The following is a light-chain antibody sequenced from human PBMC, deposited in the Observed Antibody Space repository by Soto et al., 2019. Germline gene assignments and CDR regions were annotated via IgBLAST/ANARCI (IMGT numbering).Light chain of an antibody. CDR3: QSYDSSLSQKVI. CDR2: DNN. V-gene: IGLV1-40*01. J-gene: IGLJ2*01. Sequence: QSVLTQPPSVSGAPGQRVTISCTGSSSNIGAGYNVHWYQQVPGTVPKLLIYDNNHRPSGVPDRFSGSKSGTSASLAIAGLQADDEADYYCQSYDSSLSQKVIFGGGTKLTVL. CDR1: SSNIGAGYN.